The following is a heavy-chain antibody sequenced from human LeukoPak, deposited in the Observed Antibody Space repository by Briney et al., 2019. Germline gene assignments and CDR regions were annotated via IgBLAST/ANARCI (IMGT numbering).Heavy chain of an antibody. CDR3: AKGGHDSYGTYFDY. CDR2: ISGSGGTT. CDR1: GFTFSSYA. D-gene: IGHD5-18*01. J-gene: IGHJ4*02. V-gene: IGHV3-23*01. Sequence: GGSLRLSCAASGFTFSSYAMSWVRQPPGKGLEWVSAISGSGGTTYYADSVKGRFTISRDNSKNTLYLQMNSLRAEDTTVYYCAKGGHDSYGTYFDYWGQGTLVTVSS.